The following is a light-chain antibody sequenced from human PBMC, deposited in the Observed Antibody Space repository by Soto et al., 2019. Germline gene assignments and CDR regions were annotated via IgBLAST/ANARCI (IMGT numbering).Light chain of an antibody. CDR2: RTT. Sequence: VLTQPPSASGAPGQRVTISCSGGSSNIGTNYVYWYQHLPGMAPKLLIYRTTQRPSGIPDRFSASKSGTSASLAISGLRSEDEADYYCAGWDNSLSGHYVFGTGTKVTVL. CDR3: AGWDNSLSGHYV. CDR1: SSNIGTNY. V-gene: IGLV1-47*01. J-gene: IGLJ1*01.